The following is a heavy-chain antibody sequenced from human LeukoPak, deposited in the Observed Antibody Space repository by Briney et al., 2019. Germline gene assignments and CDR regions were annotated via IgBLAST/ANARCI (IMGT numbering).Heavy chain of an antibody. CDR2: IYYSGST. J-gene: IGHJ4*02. D-gene: IGHD3-16*01. CDR3: ARGNYDYVWGGIDY. V-gene: IGHV4-59*05. CDR1: GGSISSYY. Sequence: SETLSLTCTVSGGSISSYYWSWIRQPPGKGLEWIASIYYSGSTYYNPSLTSRVTISVDTSKNQFSLKLSSVTAADTAVYYCARGNYDYVWGGIDYWGQGTLVTVSS.